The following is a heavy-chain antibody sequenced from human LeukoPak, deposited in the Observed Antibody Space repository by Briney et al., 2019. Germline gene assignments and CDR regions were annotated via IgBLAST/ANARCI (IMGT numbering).Heavy chain of an antibody. CDR3: ARGGNYAAFDY. Sequence: GGSLRLSCVVSGFTFRNEEMNWVRQAPGKGLEWIAYISNTGSPIHYRDSVKGRFTISRDNAQSSLFLQMNSLRPDDTAIYYCARGGNYAAFDYWGQGALVAVSS. J-gene: IGHJ4*02. D-gene: IGHD1-26*01. CDR2: ISNTGSPI. V-gene: IGHV3-48*03. CDR1: GFTFRNEE.